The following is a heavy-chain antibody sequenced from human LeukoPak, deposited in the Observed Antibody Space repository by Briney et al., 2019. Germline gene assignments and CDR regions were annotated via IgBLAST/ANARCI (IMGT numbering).Heavy chain of an antibody. CDR2: IWWDGSNK. V-gene: IGHV3-33*01. Sequence: GGALRLSCAASGFTFSSYGMHWVRQAPGKGLEGVAVIWWDGSNKYYADSVKGRFTISRDNSKNTLYLQMNSLRAEDTAVYYCARNLRPITMVRGVIIPVFDPWGQGTLVTVSS. CDR3: ARNLRPITMVRGVIIPVFDP. J-gene: IGHJ5*02. CDR1: GFTFSSYG. D-gene: IGHD3-10*01.